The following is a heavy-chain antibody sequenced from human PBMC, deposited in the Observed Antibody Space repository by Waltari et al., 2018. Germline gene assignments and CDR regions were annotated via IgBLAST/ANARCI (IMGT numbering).Heavy chain of an antibody. D-gene: IGHD3-16*02. CDR3: ATPIMITFGGVIVIDAFDI. Sequence: EVQLVQSGAEVKKPGATVKISCKASGYTFTDYYMHWCQPAPGKGLEWMGRVDPEDGETIYAEKFQGRVTITADTSTDTAYMELSSLRSEDTAVYYCATPIMITFGGVIVIDAFDIWGQGTMVTVSS. CDR2: VDPEDGET. J-gene: IGHJ3*02. V-gene: IGHV1-69-2*01. CDR1: GYTFTDYY.